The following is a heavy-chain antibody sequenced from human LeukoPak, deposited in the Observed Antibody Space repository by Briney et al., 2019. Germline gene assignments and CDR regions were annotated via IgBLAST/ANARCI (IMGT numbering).Heavy chain of an antibody. CDR3: ARGPFPSGKLERRMGWFDP. CDR2: IYHSGST. CDR1: GYSISSGYY. J-gene: IGHJ5*02. V-gene: IGHV4-38-2*01. D-gene: IGHD1-1*01. Sequence: PSETLSLTCAVSGYSISSGYYWGWIRQPPGKGLEWIGSIYHSGSTYYNPSLKSRVTISVDTSKNQFSLKLSSVTAADTAVYYCARGPFPSGKLERRMGWFDPWGQGTLVTVSS.